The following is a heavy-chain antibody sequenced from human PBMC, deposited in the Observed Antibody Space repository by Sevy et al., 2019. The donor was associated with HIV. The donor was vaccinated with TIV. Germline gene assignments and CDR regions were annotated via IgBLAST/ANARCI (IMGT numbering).Heavy chain of an antibody. D-gene: IGHD2-2*03. CDR3: ARAFGYCSSTSCYGGALFDY. J-gene: IGHJ4*02. V-gene: IGHV4-59*01. CDR2: IYYSGST. CDR1: GGSISSYY. Sequence: SETLSLTCTVSGGSISSYYWSWIRQPPGKGLEWIGYIYYSGSTNYNPSPKSRVTISVDTSKNQFSLKLSSMTAADTAVYYCARAFGYCSSTSCYGGALFDYWGQGTLVTVSS.